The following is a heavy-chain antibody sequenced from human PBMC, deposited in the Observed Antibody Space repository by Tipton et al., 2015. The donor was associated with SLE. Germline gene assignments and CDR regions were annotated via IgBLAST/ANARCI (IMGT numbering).Heavy chain of an antibody. J-gene: IGHJ4*02. Sequence: LSLTCTVSGGSISSGSYYWGWIRQPPGKGLEWIGSIYYSGSTYYNPSLKSRVTISVDTSKNQFSLKLSSVTAADTAVYYCARQEGGDRAGYWGQGTLVTVSS. CDR2: IYYSGST. V-gene: IGHV4-39*07. CDR1: GGSISSGSYY. CDR3: ARQEGGDRAGY. D-gene: IGHD4-17*01.